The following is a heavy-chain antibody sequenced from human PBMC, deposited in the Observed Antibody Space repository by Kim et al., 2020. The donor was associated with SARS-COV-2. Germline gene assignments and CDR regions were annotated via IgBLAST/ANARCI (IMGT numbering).Heavy chain of an antibody. CDR2: NYHSGNT. Sequence: SETLSLTCAVYSGSISSGYYSWSWLRQPPGKGLVGNVYNYHSGNTYYTPYLQSPVTIAIAKTKNHFSLKLISVTATGTAYCYCVRGVAVIDSHFDHWGQG. D-gene: IGHD2-15*01. J-gene: IGHJ4*02. CDR3: VRGVAVIDSHFDH. CDR1: SGSISSGYYS. V-gene: IGHV4-30-2*01.